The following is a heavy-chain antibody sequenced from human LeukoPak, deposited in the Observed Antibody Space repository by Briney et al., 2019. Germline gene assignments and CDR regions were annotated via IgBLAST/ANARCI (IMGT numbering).Heavy chain of an antibody. J-gene: IGHJ6*03. Sequence: KSSVTLSLTCTVSGGSISSSSYYWGWIRQPPGKGLEWIGSIYYSGSTYYNPSLKSRVTISVDTSKNQFSLKLSSVTAADTAVYYCARHPLIMVRGVIMTRYYYYYYMDVWGKGTTVTISS. CDR1: GGSISSSSYY. CDR3: ARHPLIMVRGVIMTRYYYYYYMDV. V-gene: IGHV4-39*01. D-gene: IGHD3-10*01. CDR2: IYYSGST.